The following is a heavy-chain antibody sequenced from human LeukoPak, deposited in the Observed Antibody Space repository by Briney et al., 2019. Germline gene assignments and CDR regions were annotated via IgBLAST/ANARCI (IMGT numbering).Heavy chain of an antibody. V-gene: IGHV1-46*01. CDR3: ATKVRGNYYYYGMDV. J-gene: IGHJ6*02. CDR2: INPSGGST. CDR1: GYTFTSYY. D-gene: IGHD3-10*01. Sequence: ASVKVSCKASGYTFTSYYMHWVGQAPGQGLEWMGIINPSGGSTSYAQKFQGRVTMTRDTSTSTVYMELSSLRSEDTAVYYCATKVRGNYYYYGMDVWGQGTTVTVSS.